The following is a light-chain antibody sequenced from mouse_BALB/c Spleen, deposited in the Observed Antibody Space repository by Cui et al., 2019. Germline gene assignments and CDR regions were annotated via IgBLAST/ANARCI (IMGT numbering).Light chain of an antibody. CDR3: LQYDEFPYT. CDR2: RTN. J-gene: IGKJ2*01. V-gene: IGKV14-111*01. CDR1: QDINSY. Sequence: DIKMTQSPSSMYASLGERVTITCKASQDINSYLNWFQQKPGKSPKTLIYRTNRLVDGVPSRFSGSGSGQYYSLTISSLEYENMGIYYCLQYDEFPYTFGGGTKLEIK.